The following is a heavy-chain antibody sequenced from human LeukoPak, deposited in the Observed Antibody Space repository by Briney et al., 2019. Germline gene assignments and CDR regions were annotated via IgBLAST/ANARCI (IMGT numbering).Heavy chain of an antibody. J-gene: IGHJ3*02. D-gene: IGHD3-3*01. CDR2: MDPKSGET. CDR1: GYTFNTYG. Sequence: ASVRVSCKASGYTFNTYGITWVRQAPGQGLEWMGWMDPKSGETNYAQKFQGRVTMTRDTAISTGYMELSRLRSDDTAVYYCARHTTIFGVAIIDIWGQGTMVTVSS. V-gene: IGHV1-2*02. CDR3: ARHTTIFGVAIIDI.